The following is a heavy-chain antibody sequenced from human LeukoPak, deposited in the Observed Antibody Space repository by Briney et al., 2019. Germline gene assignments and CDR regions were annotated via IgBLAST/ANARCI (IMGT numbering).Heavy chain of an antibody. Sequence: GRSLRLSCAASGFTFSSYGMPWVRQAPGKGLEWVAVIWYDGSDKYYADSVKGRFTISRDNSKNTLYLQMNSLRAEDTAVYYCARDAGRSSAYFDYWGQGTLVTVSS. CDR3: ARDAGRSSAYFDY. CDR2: IWYDGSDK. CDR1: GFTFSSYG. V-gene: IGHV3-33*01. D-gene: IGHD6-13*01. J-gene: IGHJ4*02.